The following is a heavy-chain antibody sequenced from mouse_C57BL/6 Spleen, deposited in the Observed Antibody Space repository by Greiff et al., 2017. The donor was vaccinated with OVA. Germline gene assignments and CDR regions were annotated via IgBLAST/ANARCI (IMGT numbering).Heavy chain of an antibody. V-gene: IGHV1-80*01. Sequence: VKLMESGAELVKPGASVKISCKASGYAFSSYWMNWVKQRPGKGLEWIGQIYPGDGDTNYNGKFKGKATLTADKSSSTAYMQLSSLTSEDSAVYFCARSSNYVPYFDVWGTGTTVTVSS. J-gene: IGHJ1*03. D-gene: IGHD2-5*01. CDR1: GYAFSSYW. CDR2: IYPGDGDT. CDR3: ARSSNYVPYFDV.